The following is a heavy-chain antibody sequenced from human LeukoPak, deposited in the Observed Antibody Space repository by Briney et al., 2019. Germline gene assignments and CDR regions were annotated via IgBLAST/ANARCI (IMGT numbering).Heavy chain of an antibody. V-gene: IGHV1-69*13. Sequence: SVKVSCKACRGTLSRYAIRWLRQAPGQGLDGVGGIIPIFGTANYAQKFQGRVTITADESTSTAYMELSSLRFEDTAVYYCARGLDYRSQDYYFDYWGQGTLVTVSS. CDR2: IIPIFGTA. J-gene: IGHJ4*02. CDR1: RGTLSRYA. D-gene: IGHD4-11*01. CDR3: ARGLDYRSQDYYFDY.